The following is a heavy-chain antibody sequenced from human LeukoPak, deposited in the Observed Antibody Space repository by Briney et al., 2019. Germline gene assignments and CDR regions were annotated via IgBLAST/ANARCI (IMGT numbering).Heavy chain of an antibody. D-gene: IGHD2-2*01. CDR3: ARDLGVIRCSSTSCQKVYNWFDP. J-gene: IGHJ5*02. CDR2: IYTSGST. V-gene: IGHV4-4*07. Sequence: PSETLSLTCTVSGGSISSYYWSWIRQPAGKGLEWIGRIYTSGSTNYNPSLKSRVTMSVDTSKDQFSLKLSSVTAADTAVYYCARDLGVIRCSSTSCQKVYNWFDPWGQGTLVTVSS. CDR1: GGSISSYY.